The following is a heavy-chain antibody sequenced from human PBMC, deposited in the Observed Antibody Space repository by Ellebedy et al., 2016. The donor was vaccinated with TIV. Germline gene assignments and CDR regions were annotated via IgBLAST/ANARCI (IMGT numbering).Heavy chain of an antibody. Sequence: GESLKISCAASGFTFTNYWMHWVRQAPGKGLVWVSRINTDGGTTNYADSVKGRFTISRDNAKNTLYLQMISLRAEDTAVYYCAREDYDGFDNWGQGTLVTVSS. CDR2: INTDGGTT. J-gene: IGHJ4*02. CDR1: GFTFTNYW. D-gene: IGHD3-22*01. CDR3: AREDYDGFDN. V-gene: IGHV3-74*01.